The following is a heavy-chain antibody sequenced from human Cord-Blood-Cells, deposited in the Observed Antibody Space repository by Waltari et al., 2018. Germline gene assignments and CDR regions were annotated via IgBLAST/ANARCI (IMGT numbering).Heavy chain of an antibody. J-gene: IGHJ4*02. D-gene: IGHD5-12*01. CDR1: VGSISSSSYY. CDR3: ARLPWGDGYEGY. Sequence: QLQLQESGPGLVKPSETLSLTCTVSVGSISSSSYYWGCIRQPPGKGLEWIGSIYYSGSTYYNPSLKSRVTISVDTSKNQFSLKLSSVTAADTAVYYCARLPWGDGYEGYWGQGTLVTVSS. V-gene: IGHV4-39*01. CDR2: IYYSGST.